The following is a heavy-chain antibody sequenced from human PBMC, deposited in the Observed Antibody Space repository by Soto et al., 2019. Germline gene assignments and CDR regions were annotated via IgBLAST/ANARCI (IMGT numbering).Heavy chain of an antibody. CDR2: IIPIFGAA. CDR1: GGTFSSNT. J-gene: IGHJ2*01. Sequence: QVQLVQSGAEVKKPGSSVKVSCEASGGTFSSNTISWVRQAPGQGLEWMGGIIPIFGAANYAQKIQGRVTVTADESTSTAHMELRSLRSDDTAVYYCARGRGSAVAGNLYLDLWGRGTLVTVSS. D-gene: IGHD6-19*01. CDR3: ARGRGSAVAGNLYLDL. V-gene: IGHV1-69*12.